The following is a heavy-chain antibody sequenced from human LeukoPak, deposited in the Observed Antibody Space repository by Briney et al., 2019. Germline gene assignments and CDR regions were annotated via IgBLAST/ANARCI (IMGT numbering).Heavy chain of an antibody. CDR3: ARDQGDYGDYRTYNWFDP. Sequence: SVKVSCKASGGTFSSYAISWVRQAPGQGLEWMGGIIPIFGTANYAQKFQGRVTITTDESTSTAYMELSSLRSEDTAVCYCARDQGDYGDYRTYNWFDPWGQGTLVTVSS. V-gene: IGHV1-69*05. CDR1: GGTFSSYA. D-gene: IGHD4-17*01. CDR2: IIPIFGTA. J-gene: IGHJ5*02.